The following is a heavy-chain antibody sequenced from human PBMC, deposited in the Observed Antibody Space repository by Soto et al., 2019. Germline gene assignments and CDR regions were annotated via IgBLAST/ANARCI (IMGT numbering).Heavy chain of an antibody. Sequence: SETLSLTCTVSGGSLSSSTYYWSWIRQPPGKGLEWIGNIYYSGSTNYNPSLESRVTISVDTSKTQFSLKLSTVTAVDTAVYYCAREPRVMVAATPFWFDPWGQGTLVTVSS. CDR1: GGSLSSSTYY. V-gene: IGHV4-61*01. CDR3: AREPRVMVAATPFWFDP. J-gene: IGHJ5*02. CDR2: IYYSGST. D-gene: IGHD2-15*01.